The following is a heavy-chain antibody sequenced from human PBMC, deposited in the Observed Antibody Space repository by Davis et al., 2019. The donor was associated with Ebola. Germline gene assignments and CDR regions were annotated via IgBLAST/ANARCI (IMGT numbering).Heavy chain of an antibody. D-gene: IGHD6-13*01. CDR2: ISAYNGNT. V-gene: IGHV1-18*01. CDR3: TTRIAAASTNYYYYGMDV. CDR1: GYTFTSYG. Sequence: ASVKVSCKASGYTFTSYGISWVRQAPGQGLEWMGWISAYNGNTNYAQKLQGRVTMTTDTSTSTAYMELRSLRSDDTAVYYCTTRIAAASTNYYYYGMDVWGQGTTVTVSS. J-gene: IGHJ6*02.